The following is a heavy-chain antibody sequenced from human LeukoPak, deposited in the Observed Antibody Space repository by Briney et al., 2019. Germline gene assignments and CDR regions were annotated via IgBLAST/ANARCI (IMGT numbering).Heavy chain of an antibody. CDR2: ISVYNGNT. J-gene: IGHJ4*02. Sequence: ASVKVSCKASGGTFSSYAISWVRQAPGQGLEWMGWISVYNGNTNYAQRLKGRVTMTEDTSTDTAYMELSSLRSEDTAVYYCASFLVVVVAATGAFDYWGQGTLVTVSS. D-gene: IGHD2-15*01. CDR3: ASFLVVVVAATGAFDY. CDR1: GGTFSSYA. V-gene: IGHV1-18*01.